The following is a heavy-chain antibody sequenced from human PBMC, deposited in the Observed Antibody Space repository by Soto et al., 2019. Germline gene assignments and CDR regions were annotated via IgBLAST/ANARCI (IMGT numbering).Heavy chain of an antibody. J-gene: IGHJ4*02. CDR2: IYLSGST. D-gene: IGHD4-17*01. Sequence: QVQLQESGPGLVKPSGTLSLTCAFSSGSISSSNWWSWVRQPPGKGLEWIGEIYLSGSTNNNPSLKSRVTISVDRSKTQCSLKRSSVTAADTAVYYCARAVRLYGDYYFDYWGQGTLVTVSS. CDR3: ARAVRLYGDYYFDY. CDR1: SGSISSSNW. V-gene: IGHV4-4*02.